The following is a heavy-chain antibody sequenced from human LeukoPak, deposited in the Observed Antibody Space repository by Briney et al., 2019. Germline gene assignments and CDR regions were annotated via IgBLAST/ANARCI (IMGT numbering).Heavy chain of an antibody. V-gene: IGHV3-23*01. CDR3: AIMHGYYDGSGYWVQ. CDR1: EFTFGSYA. J-gene: IGHJ4*02. CDR2: ISPNADRT. D-gene: IGHD3-22*01. Sequence: GGSLRLSCAASEFTFGSYAMSWVRQAPGKGLEWVSFISPNADRTSKADSVEGRFTISRDNPRNTLYLQMNSLRDDDTAVYYCAIMHGYYDGSGYWVQWGQGTLVTVSS.